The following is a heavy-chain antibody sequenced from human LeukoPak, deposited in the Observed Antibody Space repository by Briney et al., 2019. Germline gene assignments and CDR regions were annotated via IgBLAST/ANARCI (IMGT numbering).Heavy chain of an antibody. CDR2: IYYSGRT. Sequence: SQTLSLTCTVSGGSMYSGGFSWSWIRQPPGKGLEWIGYIYYSGRTYYNPSLKSRVTISIDTSDNQFSLSLTSLTAADTAVYYCARVVYYDFWSGYYFYYYYYMGVWGKGTTVTVSS. J-gene: IGHJ6*03. V-gene: IGHV4-30-4*07. CDR3: ARVVYYDFWSGYYFYYYYYMGV. CDR1: GGSMYSGGFS. D-gene: IGHD3-3*01.